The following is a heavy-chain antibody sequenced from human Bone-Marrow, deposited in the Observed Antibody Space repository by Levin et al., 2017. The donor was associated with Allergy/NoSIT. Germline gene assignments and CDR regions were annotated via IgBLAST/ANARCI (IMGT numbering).Heavy chain of an antibody. Sequence: PGGSLRLSCEVSGFTFGDYAMHWVRQAPGQGLEWMAGIIPVFGTPDYAQKFQGRVTITADKVTNAAYMELTNLRSDDTAVYYCVRGSMASSYYNLDVWGQGTTVTVSS. CDR3: VRGSMASSYYNLDV. V-gene: IGHV1-69*06. CDR1: GFTFGDYA. J-gene: IGHJ6*02. D-gene: IGHD2/OR15-2a*01. CDR2: IIPVFGTP.